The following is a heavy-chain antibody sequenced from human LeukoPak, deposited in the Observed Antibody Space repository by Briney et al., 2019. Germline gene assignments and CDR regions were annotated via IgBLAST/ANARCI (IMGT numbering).Heavy chain of an antibody. D-gene: IGHD2-21*01. V-gene: IGHV3-21*01. J-gene: IGHJ4*02. CDR3: ARGMWTSIDY. Sequence: GGSLRLSXAASGFTFSSYSMNWVRQAPGKGLEWVSSISSSSSYIYYADSVEGRFTISRDNAKNSLYLQMNSLRAEDTAVYYCARGMWTSIDYWGQGTLVTVSS. CDR1: GFTFSSYS. CDR2: ISSSSSYI.